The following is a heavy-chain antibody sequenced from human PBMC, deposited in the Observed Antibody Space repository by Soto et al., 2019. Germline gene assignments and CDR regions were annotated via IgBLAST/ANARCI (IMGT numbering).Heavy chain of an antibody. J-gene: IGHJ6*02. V-gene: IGHV4-34*01. CDR1: RECVNSSV. Sequence: LNGAACRECVNSSVGGGFLKQKGKGLEWSGEINHSGSTNYNPSRKSRCTIAVDTSKNQFSLKLSSVTAADTAVYYCARGPRLLWFGGCMDVWGQGTTVTVSS. D-gene: IGHD3-10*01. CDR3: ARGPRLLWFGGCMDV. CDR2: INHSGST.